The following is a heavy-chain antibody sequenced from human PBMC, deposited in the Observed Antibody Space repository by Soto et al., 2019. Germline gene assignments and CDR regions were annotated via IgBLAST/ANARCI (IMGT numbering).Heavy chain of an antibody. V-gene: IGHV1-3*04. J-gene: IGHJ4*02. CDR3: ARDRYYYYDTSGYYSY. D-gene: IGHD3-22*01. CDR1: GYSFTSHF. CDR2: INTGNGNT. Sequence: QVQLVQSGAEVKKPGASMKVSCRTSGYSFTSHFIHWVRQAPGQRLEWMGWINTGNGNTRYSVNLEGRVTITRATSASTVYMELSSLRSEDTAVYYCARDRYYYYDTSGYYSYWGQGTLVTVSS.